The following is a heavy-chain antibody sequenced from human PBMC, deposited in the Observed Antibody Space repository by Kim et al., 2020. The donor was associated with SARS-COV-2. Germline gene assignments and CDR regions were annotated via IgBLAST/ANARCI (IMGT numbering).Heavy chain of an antibody. Sequence: SETLSLTCAVSGGSISSSNWWSWVRQPPGKGLEWIGEIYHSGSTNYNPSLKSRVTISVDKSKNQFSLKLSSVTAADTAVYYCARDRPYGDYGMDVWGQGTTVTVSS. CDR3: ARDRPYGDYGMDV. D-gene: IGHD4-17*01. V-gene: IGHV4-4*02. CDR1: GGSISSSNW. J-gene: IGHJ6*02. CDR2: IYHSGST.